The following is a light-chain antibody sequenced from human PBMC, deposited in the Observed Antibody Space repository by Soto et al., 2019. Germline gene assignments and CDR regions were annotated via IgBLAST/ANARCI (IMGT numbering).Light chain of an antibody. CDR1: QSIGSY. V-gene: IGKV1-39*01. J-gene: IGKJ2*01. CDR2: AAS. Sequence: DIQMTQSPSSLSASVGDRVTITCRASQSIGSYLNWYKQKPGQAPKLLIYAASSLQSGVPSRFSGSGSVTDFNLTISSLQPEDFATYYCQQSYSTLRTFGQGTKLEIK. CDR3: QQSYSTLRT.